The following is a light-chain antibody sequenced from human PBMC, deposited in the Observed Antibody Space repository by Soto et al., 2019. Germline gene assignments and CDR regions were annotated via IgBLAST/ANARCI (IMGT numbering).Light chain of an antibody. Sequence: DIQMTQSPSTLSASVGDRVTITCRASQSISSWLAWYQQKLGRAPRLLIYDASSLESGVPSRFSGSGYGTEFTLTISSLQPDDFATYYCQQYNTYSSLTFGGGTKGDIK. J-gene: IGKJ4*01. V-gene: IGKV1-5*01. CDR1: QSISSW. CDR3: QQYNTYSSLT. CDR2: DAS.